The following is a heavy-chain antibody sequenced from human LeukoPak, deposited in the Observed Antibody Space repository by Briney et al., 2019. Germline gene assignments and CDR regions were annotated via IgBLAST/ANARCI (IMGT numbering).Heavy chain of an antibody. D-gene: IGHD3-9*01. CDR2: INHRGNT. V-gene: IGHV4-34*01. J-gene: IGHJ4*02. Sequence: SETPSLTCAVYGGSFSGYFWSWIRQPPGKGLEWIGEINHRGNTNYNPSLKSRVSISVDTSKNQFSLRLSSVTAADTAVYYCANSMYDILTGYHDYWGQGTLVTVPS. CDR1: GGSFSGYF. CDR3: ANSMYDILTGYHDY.